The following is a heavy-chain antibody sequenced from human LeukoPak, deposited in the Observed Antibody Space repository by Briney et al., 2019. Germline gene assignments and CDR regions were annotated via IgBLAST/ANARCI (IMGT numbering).Heavy chain of an antibody. J-gene: IGHJ4*02. D-gene: IGHD3-3*01. V-gene: IGHV4-34*01. Sequence: SETLSLTCAVYGGSFSGYYWSWIRQPPGKGLEWIGEINHSGSTNYNPSLKSRVTITVDTSKNQFSLKLSSVTAADTAVYYCARGPRYYDFWSGYYTCIYFDYWGQGTLVTVSS. CDR1: GGSFSGYY. CDR2: INHSGST. CDR3: ARGPRYYDFWSGYYTCIYFDY.